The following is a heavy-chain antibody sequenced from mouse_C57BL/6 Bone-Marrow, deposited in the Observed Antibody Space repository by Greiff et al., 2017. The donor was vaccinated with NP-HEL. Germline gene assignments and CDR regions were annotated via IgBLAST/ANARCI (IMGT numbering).Heavy chain of an antibody. CDR1: GFNIKDDY. D-gene: IGHD1-1*01. CDR2: IDPENGDT. Sequence: EVQLQQSGAELVRPGASVKLSCTASGFNIKDDYMHWVKQRPEQGLEWIGWIDPENGDTVYASKFQGKATITADTSSNTAYLQLSSLTSEDTAVYYCTIPIITTVVDYWYFDVWGTGTTVTVSS. V-gene: IGHV14-4*01. J-gene: IGHJ1*03. CDR3: TIPIITTVVDYWYFDV.